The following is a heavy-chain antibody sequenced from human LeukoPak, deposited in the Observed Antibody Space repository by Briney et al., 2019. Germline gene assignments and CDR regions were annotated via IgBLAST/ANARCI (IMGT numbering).Heavy chain of an antibody. CDR2: ISGSGGST. CDR3: AKVYDSIVVVPAAIA. D-gene: IGHD2-2*01. J-gene: IGHJ5*02. V-gene: IGHV3-23*01. CDR1: GFTFSSYA. Sequence: GGSLRLSCAASGFTFSSYAMSWVRQAPGKGLEWVSAISGSGGSTYYADSVEGRFTISRDNSKNTLYLQMNSLRAEDTAVYYCAKVYDSIVVVPAAIAWGQGTLVTVSS.